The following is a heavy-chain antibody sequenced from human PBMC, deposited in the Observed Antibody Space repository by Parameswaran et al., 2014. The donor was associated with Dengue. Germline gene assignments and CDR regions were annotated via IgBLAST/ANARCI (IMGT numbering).Heavy chain of an antibody. V-gene: IGHV3-23*01. CDR2: ISGSGGST. CDR1: SNA. Sequence: SNARWIRQPPGKGLEWVSAISGSGGSTYYADSVKGRFTISRDNSKNTLYLQMNSLRAEDTAVYYCAKYDVEGIFGVVIIRDYYGMDVWGQGTTVTVSS. J-gene: IGHJ6*02. CDR3: AKYDVEGIFGVVIIRDYYGMDV. D-gene: IGHD3-3*01.